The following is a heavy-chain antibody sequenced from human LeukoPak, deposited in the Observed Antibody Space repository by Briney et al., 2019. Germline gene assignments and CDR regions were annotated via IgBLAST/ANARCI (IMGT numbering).Heavy chain of an antibody. CDR2: INPTTGDT. CDR1: GYTFTSYY. D-gene: IGHD2-15*01. V-gene: IGHV1-46*01. Sequence: ASVKVSCKASGYTFTSYYMHWVRQAPGQGLEWMGIINPTTGDTTYAQKFQGRLTMTRDMSTSTVYMELSSLTSEGTAVFYCARYGFSAVWQGGWHAFDIWGQGTVVTVSS. J-gene: IGHJ3*02. CDR3: ARYGFSAVWQGGWHAFDI.